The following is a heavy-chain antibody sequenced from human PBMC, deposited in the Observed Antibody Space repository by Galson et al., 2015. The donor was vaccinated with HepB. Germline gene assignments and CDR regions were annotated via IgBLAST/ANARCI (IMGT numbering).Heavy chain of an antibody. D-gene: IGHD6-13*01. CDR1: GFTFSSYA. V-gene: IGHV3-30-3*01. CDR3: AREIGQLADY. Sequence: SLRLSCAASGFTFSSYAMHWVRQAPGKGLEWVAVISYDGSNKYYADSVKGRFTISRDNSKNTLYLQMNSLRAEDTAVYYCAREIGQLADYWGQGTLVTVSS. J-gene: IGHJ4*02. CDR2: ISYDGSNK.